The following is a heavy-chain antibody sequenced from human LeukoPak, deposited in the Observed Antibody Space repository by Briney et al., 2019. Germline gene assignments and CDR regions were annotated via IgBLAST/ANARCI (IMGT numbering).Heavy chain of an antibody. CDR2: IYDSGST. V-gene: IGHV4-39*07. J-gene: IGHJ6*02. D-gene: IGHD3-3*01. Sequence: SETLSLTCTVSGGSIRSSYYYWGWIRQPPGKGLEWIGSIYDSGSTYYNPSLKSRVTISVDTSKNQFSLKLSSVTAADTAVYYCARFRQEGYFWSGYYPDYYYYGMDVWGQGTTVTVSS. CDR1: GGSIRSSYYY. CDR3: ARFRQEGYFWSGYYPDYYYYGMDV.